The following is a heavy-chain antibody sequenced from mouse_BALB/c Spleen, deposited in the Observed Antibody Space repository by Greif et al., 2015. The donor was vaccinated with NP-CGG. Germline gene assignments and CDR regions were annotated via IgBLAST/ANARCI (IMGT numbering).Heavy chain of an antibody. CDR3: ARESDLCRDY. CDR2: ILPGSGGT. J-gene: IGHJ4*01. D-gene: IGHD2-3*01. CDR1: GYTFSSYW. V-gene: IGHV1-9*01. Sequence: VQLQQSGAELMKPGASVKISCKATGYTFSSYWIEWVKQRPGHGLEWIGEILPGSGGTNYNEKFKGKATFTADTSSNTAYMQLSSLTSEDSAVYYCARESDLCRDYWGQGTSVTVSS.